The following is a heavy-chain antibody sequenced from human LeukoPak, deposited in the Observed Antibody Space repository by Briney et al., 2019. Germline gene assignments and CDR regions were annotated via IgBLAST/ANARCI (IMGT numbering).Heavy chain of an antibody. J-gene: IGHJ5*02. Sequence: GGSLRLSCAASGFIFSSYWMTWVRQAPGKGLEWVANIKQAGSENSYVDSVKGRFTISRDNGKNSLYLQINSLRAEDTAVYYCAKDADPWGQGTLVTVSS. CDR2: IKQAGSEN. V-gene: IGHV3-7*01. CDR3: AKDADP. CDR1: GFIFSSYW.